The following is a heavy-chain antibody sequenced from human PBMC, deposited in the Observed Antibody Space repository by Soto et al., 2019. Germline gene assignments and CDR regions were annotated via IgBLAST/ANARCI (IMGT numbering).Heavy chain of an antibody. D-gene: IGHD5-12*01. CDR1: GFTFSSYE. J-gene: IGHJ4*02. CDR2: ISSSGSTI. V-gene: IGHV3-48*03. CDR3: ARARDGYNYECGFDY. Sequence: GGSLRLSCAASGFTFSSYEMNWVRQAPGKGLEWVSYISSSGSTIYYADSVKGRFTISRDNAKNSLYLQMNSLRAEDTAVYYCARARDGYNYECGFDYWGQGTLVTVS.